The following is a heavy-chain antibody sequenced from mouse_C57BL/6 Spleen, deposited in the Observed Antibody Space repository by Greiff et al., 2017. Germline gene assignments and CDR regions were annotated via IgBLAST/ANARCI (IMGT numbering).Heavy chain of an antibody. CDR3: ARSGNYYGSSSWFAY. CDR2: IYPGSGST. Sequence: QVQLQQPGAELVKPGASVKMSCKASGYTFTSYWITWVKQRPGQGLEWIGDIYPGSGSTNYTEKFKSKATLTVDTSSSTAYMQLSSRTSEDSAVYYCARSGNYYGSSSWFAYWGQGTLVTVSA. V-gene: IGHV1-55*01. J-gene: IGHJ3*01. D-gene: IGHD1-1*01. CDR1: GYTFTSYW.